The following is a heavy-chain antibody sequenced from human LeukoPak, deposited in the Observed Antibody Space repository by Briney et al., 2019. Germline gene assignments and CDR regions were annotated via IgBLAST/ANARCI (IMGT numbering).Heavy chain of an antibody. Sequence: IPSETLSLTCTVSGVSISNNYWSWFRQPPGKELEWIGYIYYSGSTNYNPSLKSRVTISVDTSKSQFSLKLSSVTAADTAVYYCASHKGFWGQGTLVTVSS. J-gene: IGHJ4*02. V-gene: IGHV4-59*01. CDR1: GVSISNNY. CDR2: IYYSGST. CDR3: ASHKGF.